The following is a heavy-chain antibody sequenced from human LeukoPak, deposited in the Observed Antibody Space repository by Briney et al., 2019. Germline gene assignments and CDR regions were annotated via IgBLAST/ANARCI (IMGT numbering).Heavy chain of an antibody. CDR1: GXSFTTYC. CDR3: ARRPSGGSTWFDP. D-gene: IGHD2-8*02. Sequence: GESLKISFKGSGXSFTTYCIAWVRQMPGKGLEWMGIIYPGDSEIRYSPSFQGQVTISVDKSISTAYLQWSSLKTSDTAMYYCARRPSGGSTWFDPWGQGTLVTVSS. J-gene: IGHJ5*02. V-gene: IGHV5-51*01. CDR2: IYPGDSEI.